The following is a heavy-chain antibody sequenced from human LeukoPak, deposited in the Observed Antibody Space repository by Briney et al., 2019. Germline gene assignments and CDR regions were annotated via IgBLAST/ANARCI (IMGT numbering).Heavy chain of an antibody. Sequence: SETLSLTCTVSGGSISSYYWSWIRQPAGKGLEWIGRIYTSGSTNYNPSLKSRFTMSVDTSKNQFSLKLSSVTAADTAVYYCASVLFGGFDHWFDPWGQGTLVTVSS. V-gene: IGHV4-4*07. CDR1: GGSISSYY. J-gene: IGHJ5*02. CDR3: ASVLFGGFDHWFDP. CDR2: IYTSGST. D-gene: IGHD3-10*02.